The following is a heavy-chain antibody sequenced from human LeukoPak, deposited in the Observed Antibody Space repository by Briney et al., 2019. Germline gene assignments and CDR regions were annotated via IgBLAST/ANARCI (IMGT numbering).Heavy chain of an antibody. Sequence: GASVKVSCKASGGTFSSYAISWVRQAPGQGLEWMGGIIPIFGTANYAQKFQGRVTITTDESTSTAYMELSSLRSEDTAVYYCARGGVYDYVWGSFRYNWFDPWGQGTLVTVSS. J-gene: IGHJ5*02. CDR3: ARGGVYDYVWGSFRYNWFDP. CDR1: GGTFSSYA. V-gene: IGHV1-69*05. CDR2: IIPIFGTA. D-gene: IGHD3-16*01.